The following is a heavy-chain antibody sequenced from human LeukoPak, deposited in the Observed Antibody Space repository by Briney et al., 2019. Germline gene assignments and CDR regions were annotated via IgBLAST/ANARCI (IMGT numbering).Heavy chain of an antibody. CDR2: ISDSGTGT. V-gene: IGHV3-23*01. D-gene: IGHD6-19*01. CDR3: AKIGSGWSFDY. J-gene: IGHJ4*02. CDR1: GFSFRSYA. Sequence: GGSLRLSCAASGFSFRSYAMSWVRQAPGKGLEWVSGISDSGTGTYNADSVRGRFTISRDNSKNTLYLQMNSLSAEDYAVYYCAKIGSGWSFDYWGQGTLVTVSS.